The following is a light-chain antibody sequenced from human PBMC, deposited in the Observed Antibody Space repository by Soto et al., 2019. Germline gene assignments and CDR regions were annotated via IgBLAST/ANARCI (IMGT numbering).Light chain of an antibody. CDR3: KSYISSNTIVV. Sequence: QSALTQPASVSGSPGQSITISCTGTSSDVGGYNYVSWYQQYPGKVPKVIIYEVSNRPSGGSNRFSGSKSGNTASLTISGLQAEDEADYYCKSYISSNTIVVFGGGTKLTVL. V-gene: IGLV2-14*01. CDR1: SSDVGGYNY. CDR2: EVS. J-gene: IGLJ2*01.